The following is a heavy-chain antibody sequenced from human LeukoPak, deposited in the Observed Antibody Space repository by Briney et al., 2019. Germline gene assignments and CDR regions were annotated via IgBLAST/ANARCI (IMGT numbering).Heavy chain of an antibody. D-gene: IGHD3-22*01. J-gene: IGHJ4*02. CDR3: TSTPAGGYYDSRGYPDY. V-gene: IGHV3-49*04. Sequence: GGSLRLSCTAAGFTFGDFAMSWVRQAPRRGLEWVGFVRSKAFGGTTEYAASVKGRFTISRDDSKSIAYLQMNSLKTEDTAVYYCTSTPAGGYYDSRGYPDYWGQGTLVTVSS. CDR2: VRSKAFGGTT. CDR1: GFTFGDFA.